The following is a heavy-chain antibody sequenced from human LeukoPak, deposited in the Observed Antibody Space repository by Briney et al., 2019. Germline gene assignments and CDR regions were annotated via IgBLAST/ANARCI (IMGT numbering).Heavy chain of an antibody. CDR2: IYHSGIT. V-gene: IGHV4-4*02. Sequence: PSGTLSLTCAVSSDSISSNNWWNWVRQPPGKGLEWIGEIYHSGITEYNPSLRSRVTISVDTSKNQFSLKLSSVTAADTAVYYCARGHPYIVLMVYAAMDYFDYWGQGTLVTVSS. CDR3: ARGHPYIVLMVYAAMDYFDY. D-gene: IGHD2-8*01. J-gene: IGHJ4*02. CDR1: SDSISSNNW.